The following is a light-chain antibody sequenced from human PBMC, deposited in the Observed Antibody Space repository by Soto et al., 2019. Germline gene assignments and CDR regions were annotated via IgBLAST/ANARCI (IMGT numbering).Light chain of an antibody. CDR1: QTISTW. Sequence: DIQMTQSPSTLTASLGDRVTITCRASQTISTWLAWYQQKPGKAPKLLIYAASSLQSGVPSRFSGSGSGTDFTLTISSLQPEDFETYYCQQSYSNPQTFGQGTKVDIK. CDR2: AAS. J-gene: IGKJ1*01. V-gene: IGKV1-39*01. CDR3: QQSYSNPQT.